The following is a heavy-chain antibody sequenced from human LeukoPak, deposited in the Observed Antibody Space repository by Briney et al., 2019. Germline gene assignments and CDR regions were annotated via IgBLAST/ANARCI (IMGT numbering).Heavy chain of an antibody. CDR1: GYSISTGYY. J-gene: IGHJ4*02. Sequence: SETLSLTCTVSGYSISTGYYWDWIRQPPGKGLEWIGTFYHGGSTYYNPSLKSRVTISVDTSKNQFSLNLTSVTAADTAVYYCARDSITMVRGVTDYWGQGTLVTVSS. D-gene: IGHD3-10*01. CDR2: FYHGGST. V-gene: IGHV4-38-2*02. CDR3: ARDSITMVRGVTDY.